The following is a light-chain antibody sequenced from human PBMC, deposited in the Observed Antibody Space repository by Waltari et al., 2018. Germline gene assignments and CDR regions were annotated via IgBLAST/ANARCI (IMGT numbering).Light chain of an antibody. J-gene: IGKJ2*01. CDR2: WAS. CDR3: QQYYTTPPT. CDR1: LTLLYSSNRKNY. Sequence: DIVMTQSPDTLAVSLGERATINCTSSLTLLYSSNRKNYLAWYQQRPGQPPQLLIYWASTRKSRVPDRFTGSGSGTHFTLTISSLQAEDVATYHCQQYYTTPPTFGQGTKLEI. V-gene: IGKV4-1*01.